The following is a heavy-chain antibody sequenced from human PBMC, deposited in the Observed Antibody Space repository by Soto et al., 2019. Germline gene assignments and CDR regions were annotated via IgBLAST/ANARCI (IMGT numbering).Heavy chain of an antibody. CDR1: GGSISSSSYY. CDR3: ARTLFGWGIEFDP. CDR2: IYYSGST. J-gene: IGHJ5*02. Sequence: SETLSLTCTVSGGSISSSSYYWGWIRQPPGKGLEWIGSIYYSGSTYYNPSLKSRVTISVDTSKNQFSLKLSSVTAADTAVYYCARTLFGWGIEFDPWGQGTMGTCSS. D-gene: IGHD3-10*02. V-gene: IGHV4-39*07.